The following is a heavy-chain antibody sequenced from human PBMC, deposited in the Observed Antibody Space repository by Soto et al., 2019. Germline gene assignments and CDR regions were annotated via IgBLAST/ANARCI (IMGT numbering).Heavy chain of an antibody. J-gene: IGHJ3*02. CDR1: GGTFSSYA. Sequence: SVKVSCKASGGTFSSYAISWVRQAPGQGLEWMGGIIPIFGTANYAQKFQGRVTITADKSTSTAYMELSSLRSEDTAVYYCAKGGGYYDSSGYHDAFDIWGQGTMVTVSS. CDR3: AKGGGYYDSSGYHDAFDI. CDR2: IIPIFGTA. V-gene: IGHV1-69*06. D-gene: IGHD3-22*01.